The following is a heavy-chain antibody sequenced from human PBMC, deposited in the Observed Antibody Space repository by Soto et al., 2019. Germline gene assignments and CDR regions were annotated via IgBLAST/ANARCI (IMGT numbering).Heavy chain of an antibody. D-gene: IGHD3-9*01. CDR3: AGRVGGHFDWLAVDV. J-gene: IGHJ6*02. CDR2: INHDDSDT. CDR1: GYRFTSYS. Sequence: GESVKICCKGSGYRFTSYSIGWVRQMPGEGVESLGIINHDDSDTRYSPYFQGQGTISADKSISTAYMQWSSLKASDTDMYYCAGRVGGHFDWLAVDVLGQGTTVTVSS. V-gene: IGHV5-51*01.